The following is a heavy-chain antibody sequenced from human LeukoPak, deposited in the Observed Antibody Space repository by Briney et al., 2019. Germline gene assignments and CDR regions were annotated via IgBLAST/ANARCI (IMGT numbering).Heavy chain of an antibody. Sequence: PSETLSLTCTVSGGSISSYYWSWIRQPPRKGLEWIGYIYYSGSTNYNPSLKSRVTISVDTSKNQFSLKLSSVTAADTAVYYCAREAQLFDTDYYGMDVWGQGTTVTVSS. CDR3: AREAQLFDTDYYGMDV. CDR2: IYYSGST. V-gene: IGHV4-59*01. CDR1: GGSISSYY. J-gene: IGHJ6*02. D-gene: IGHD6-6*01.